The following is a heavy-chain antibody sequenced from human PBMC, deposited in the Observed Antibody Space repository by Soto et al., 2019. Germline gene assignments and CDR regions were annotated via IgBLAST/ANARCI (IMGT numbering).Heavy chain of an antibody. V-gene: IGHV3-9*01. D-gene: IGHD2-2*02. CDR1: GFTFDDYA. J-gene: IGHJ4*02. CDR2: ISWNSGSI. CDR3: AKDGNRGYCSSTSCYTFDY. Sequence: PGGSLRLSCAASGFTFDDYAMHWVRQAPGKGLEWVSGISWNSGSIGYADSVKGRFTISRDNAKNSLYLQMNSLRAEDTALYYCAKDGNRGYCSSTSCYTFDYWGQGTLVTVSS.